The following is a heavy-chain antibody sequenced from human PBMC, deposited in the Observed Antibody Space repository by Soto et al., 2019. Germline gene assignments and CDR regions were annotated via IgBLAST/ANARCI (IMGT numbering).Heavy chain of an antibody. Sequence: GGSLRLSCAASGFTFTNYAMGWVRQAPGKGLEFISIIGGGGGSTSYADSVKGRFTISRDNSKNTLYLQMNSLRVEDTAVYYCAKDRDWLLSPDCFDYWGQGTLVTVSS. CDR1: GFTFTNYA. D-gene: IGHD3-9*01. V-gene: IGHV3-23*01. CDR2: IGGGGGST. CDR3: AKDRDWLLSPDCFDY. J-gene: IGHJ4*02.